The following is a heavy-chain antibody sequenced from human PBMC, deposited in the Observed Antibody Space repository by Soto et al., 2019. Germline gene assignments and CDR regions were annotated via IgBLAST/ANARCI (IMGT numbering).Heavy chain of an antibody. CDR1: EGTFNSYA. Sequence: QAQVVQSGAEVRKPGSSVKLSCKASEGTFNSYAIAWVRQAPGQGLEWMGGIIPYYNTLNYAQKFQDRVTFTASDSTNTVYMGLSSRRSTARAFYFCAGGPSRWYPYFLNPWAQGTLSPSPQ. CDR3: AGGPSRWYPYFLNP. D-gene: IGHD6-13*01. V-gene: IGHV1-69*01. CDR2: IIPYYNTL. J-gene: IGHJ5*02.